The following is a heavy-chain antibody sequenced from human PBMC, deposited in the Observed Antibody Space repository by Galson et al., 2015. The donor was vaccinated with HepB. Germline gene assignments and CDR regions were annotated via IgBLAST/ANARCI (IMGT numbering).Heavy chain of an antibody. D-gene: IGHD4-17*01. CDR2: ISWNSGNI. CDR3: AKDMGDGDYGWAVDV. V-gene: IGHV3-9*01. Sequence: SLRLSCAGSGFIFDDYTMHWVRQVPGKGLEWVSRISWNSGNIGYADSVKGRFTISRDNAENSLFLQMDSLTAEDTALYYCAKDMGDGDYGWAVDVWGQGTMVIASS. CDR1: GFIFDDYT. J-gene: IGHJ3*01.